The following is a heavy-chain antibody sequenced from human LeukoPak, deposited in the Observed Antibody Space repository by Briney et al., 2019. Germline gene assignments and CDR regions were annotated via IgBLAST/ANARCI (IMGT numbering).Heavy chain of an antibody. CDR1: GGSISSGGYY. J-gene: IGHJ6*02. CDR3: ARAVWSGYYPYYYYYGMDV. CDR2: IYYSGST. Sequence: PSQTLSLTCTVSGGSISSGGYYWSWIRQHPGKGLEWIGYIYYSGSTNYNPSLKSRVTISVDTSKNQFSLKLSSVTAADTAVYYCARAVWSGYYPYYYYYGMDVWGQGTTVTVSS. V-gene: IGHV4-61*08. D-gene: IGHD3-3*01.